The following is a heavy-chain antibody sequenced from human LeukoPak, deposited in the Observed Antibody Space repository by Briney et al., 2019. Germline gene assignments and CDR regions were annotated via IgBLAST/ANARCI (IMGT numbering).Heavy chain of an antibody. CDR1: GYTFTSYA. J-gene: IGHJ4*02. CDR3: ARGYSSSWRGRYFDY. D-gene: IGHD6-13*01. Sequence: ASVKVSCKASGYTFTSYAMHWVRQAPGQRLEWMGWINAGNGNTKYSQKFQGRVTITRDTSASTAYMELSSLRSEDTAVYYCARGYSSSWRGRYFDYWGQGTLVTVSS. V-gene: IGHV1-3*01. CDR2: INAGNGNT.